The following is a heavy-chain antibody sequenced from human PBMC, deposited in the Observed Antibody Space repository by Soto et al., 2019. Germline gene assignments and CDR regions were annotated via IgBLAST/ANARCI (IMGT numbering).Heavy chain of an antibody. V-gene: IGHV3-74*01. Sequence: EVQLVESGGGLVQPGGSLRLSCAASGFTFSSYWMHWVRQAPGKGLFWVGRIKSDGTYTNYADSVKGRFTISRDNAKNTLDLQMNTLGAEDTAVYFCARGWGSGTADYWGQGTLVTVSS. CDR2: IKSDGTYT. CDR3: ARGWGSGTADY. J-gene: IGHJ4*02. CDR1: GFTFSSYW. D-gene: IGHD6-19*01.